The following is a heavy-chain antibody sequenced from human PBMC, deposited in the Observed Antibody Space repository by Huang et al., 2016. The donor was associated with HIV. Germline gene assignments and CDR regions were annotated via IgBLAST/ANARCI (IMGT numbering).Heavy chain of an antibody. J-gene: IGHJ6*02. CDR3: ATKTAGMDI. CDR2: IKQDETEK. CDR1: TFTFGAYW. Sequence: VESGGRSVQPGGSIRLSCVGSTFTFGAYWMSWVRQPQGKGLEWVANIKQDETEKYYVDSVKGRFNISRDNAKKVLFLEMDALRVEDTAIYVCATKTAGMDIWGQGTTVIVSS. V-gene: IGHV3-7*01.